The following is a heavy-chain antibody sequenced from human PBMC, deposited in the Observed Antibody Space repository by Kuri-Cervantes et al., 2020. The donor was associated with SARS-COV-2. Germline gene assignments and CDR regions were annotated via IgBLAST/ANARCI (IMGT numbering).Heavy chain of an antibody. Sequence: ESLKISCAVSGYSISSGYYWGWIRQPPGKGLEWIGSIYHSGSTYYNPSLKSRVTISVDTSKNQFSLKLSSVTAADTAVYYCARALYSIPHAFQHWGQGTLVTVSS. J-gene: IGHJ1*01. CDR1: GYSISSGYY. V-gene: IGHV4-38-2*01. D-gene: IGHD6-13*01. CDR2: IYHSGST. CDR3: ARALYSIPHAFQH.